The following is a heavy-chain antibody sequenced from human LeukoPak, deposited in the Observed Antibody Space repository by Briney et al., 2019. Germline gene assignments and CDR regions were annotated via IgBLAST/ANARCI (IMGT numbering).Heavy chain of an antibody. CDR1: GGSISSSSYY. Sequence: SETLSLTCTVSGGSISSSSYYWGWIRQPPGKGLEWIGSIYNSGSTYYNPSLKSRVAISVDTSKNQFSLKLSSVTAADTAVYYCARQYVGAAYYYYYYMDVWGKGTTVTVSS. CDR2: IYNSGST. D-gene: IGHD1-26*01. V-gene: IGHV4-39*01. CDR3: ARQYVGAAYYYYYYMDV. J-gene: IGHJ6*03.